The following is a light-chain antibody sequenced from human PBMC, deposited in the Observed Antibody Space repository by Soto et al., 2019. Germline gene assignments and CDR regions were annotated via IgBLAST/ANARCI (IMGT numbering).Light chain of an antibody. J-gene: IGKJ5*01. CDR2: DTS. V-gene: IGKV3-11*01. Sequence: DIGVTHSPATLSASPGAIVTLSCRAIQFVSSRLAWYQRRPGQVPRLLIYDTSTRAPGISARFSGSGSGTDFTLSISSLEPEDFAVYYCQLSQQRSSGPPIAFGQGTRLEIK. CDR1: QFVSSR. CDR3: QLSQQRSSGPPIA.